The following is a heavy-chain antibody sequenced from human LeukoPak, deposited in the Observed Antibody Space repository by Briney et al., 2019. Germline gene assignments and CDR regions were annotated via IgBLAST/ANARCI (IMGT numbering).Heavy chain of an antibody. D-gene: IGHD1-1*01. CDR2: ISYDGSNK. V-gene: IGHV3-30*04. Sequence: GGSLRLSCAASGFTFNSYAMHWVRQAPGKGLEWVTIISYDGSNKYYADSVKGRFTISRDNAKNTLYLQLNSLTVEDTAIYYCARNPRNDFDYWGQGILVTVSS. J-gene: IGHJ4*02. CDR1: GFTFNSYA. CDR3: ARNPRNDFDY.